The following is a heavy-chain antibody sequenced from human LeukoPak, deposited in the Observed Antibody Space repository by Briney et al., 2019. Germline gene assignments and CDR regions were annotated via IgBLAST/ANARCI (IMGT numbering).Heavy chain of an antibody. CDR1: GGSINNDY. J-gene: IGHJ6*03. CDR2: IYSSGST. Sequence: SETLSLTCIVSGGSINNDYWSRIRQPAGKGLEWVGRIYSSGSTNYNPSRKSRVTMSVDTSKKQFSLKLSSVTAADTARYYCAREVEQHRARDYYYFYMDVWGKGTTVSVSS. V-gene: IGHV4-4*07. CDR3: AREVEQHRARDYYYFYMDV. D-gene: IGHD6-13*01.